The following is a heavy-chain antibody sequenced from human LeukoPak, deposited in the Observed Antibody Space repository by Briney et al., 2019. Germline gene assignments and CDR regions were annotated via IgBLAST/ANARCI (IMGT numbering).Heavy chain of an antibody. Sequence: GGSLRLSCAASAFTVTNNYMSWVRQAPGKGLEWVSSIGSRSSDIYYADSVKGRFTISRDNAKNSVYLQMNSLRAEDTAVYYCARDEFSGAFHIWGQGKMVTVS. D-gene: IGHD1-26*01. CDR1: AFTVTNNY. CDR3: ARDEFSGAFHI. J-gene: IGHJ3*02. V-gene: IGHV3-21*01. CDR2: IGSRSSDI.